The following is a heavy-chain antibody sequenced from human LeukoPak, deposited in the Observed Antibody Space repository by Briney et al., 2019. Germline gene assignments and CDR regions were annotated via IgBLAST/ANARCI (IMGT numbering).Heavy chain of an antibody. J-gene: IGHJ4*02. V-gene: IGHV1-2*02. Sequence: ASVKVSCKGSGYTFTDYYMHWVRQAPGQGLEWMGWIYPNRGGTNYAQKFQGRVTMTRDTSINTAYMELSRLRSDDTAVYYCARAYDGSGNLDYWGRGTLVTVSS. CDR2: IYPNRGGT. CDR1: GYTFTDYY. D-gene: IGHD3-22*01. CDR3: ARAYDGSGNLDY.